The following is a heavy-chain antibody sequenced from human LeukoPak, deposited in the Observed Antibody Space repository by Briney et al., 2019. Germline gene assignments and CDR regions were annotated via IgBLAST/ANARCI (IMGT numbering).Heavy chain of an antibody. CDR1: GFTFSTYW. D-gene: IGHD6-13*01. V-gene: IGHV3-74*01. CDR2: INSDGSDT. Sequence: GGSLRLSCAASGFTFSTYWMHWVRQAPGKGLVWVSRINSDGSDTSYADSVKGRFTISRDNAKNTLYLQMNSLRAEDTAVYYCARGVSPLNYYFDYWGQGTLATVSS. J-gene: IGHJ4*02. CDR3: ARGVSPLNYYFDY.